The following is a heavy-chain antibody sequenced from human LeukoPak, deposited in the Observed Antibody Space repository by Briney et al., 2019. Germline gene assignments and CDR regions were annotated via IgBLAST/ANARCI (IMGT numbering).Heavy chain of an antibody. J-gene: IGHJ4*02. Sequence: SVKVSCKAPRDIFSSYTLTWVRQAPGQGLGWMVGIIPAFGTPHYAQKFRGRLTMTLDESTSTAYMELSSLRSEDTAVYYCASIALAGADFDSWGQGTLVVVSS. CDR3: ASIALAGADFDS. D-gene: IGHD6-19*01. CDR1: RDIFSSYT. CDR2: IIPAFGTP. V-gene: IGHV1-69*13.